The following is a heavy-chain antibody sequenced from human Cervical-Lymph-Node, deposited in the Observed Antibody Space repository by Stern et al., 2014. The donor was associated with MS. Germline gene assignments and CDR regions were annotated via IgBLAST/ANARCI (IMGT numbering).Heavy chain of an antibody. V-gene: IGHV5-51*01. D-gene: IGHD4-17*01. CDR1: GYNFPVYW. J-gene: IGHJ4*02. CDR2: IYPPDSET. CDR3: ARHTGDYAFDY. Sequence: EDQLVESGAEVKKPGESLKISCQVSGYNFPVYWIGWVRQTPGKGLEWVGIIYPPDSETRHNTSFQGQVSMSVDKSVSTAYLQWSSLQTSDTALYFCARHTGDYAFDYWGQGTLVIVSS.